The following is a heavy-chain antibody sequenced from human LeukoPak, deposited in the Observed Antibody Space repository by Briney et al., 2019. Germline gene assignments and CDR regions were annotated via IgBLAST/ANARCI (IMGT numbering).Heavy chain of an antibody. V-gene: IGHV1-69*06. CDR2: IIPIFGTA. CDR3: ARGRDGYNPIFDY. J-gene: IGHJ4*02. D-gene: IGHD5-24*01. CDR1: GGTFSSYA. Sequence: ASVKVSCKASGGTFSSYAISWVRQAPGQGLEWMGGIIPIFGTANYAQKFQGRVTITADKSTSTAYMELSSLRSEDTAVYYCARGRDGYNPIFDYWGQGTLVTVSS.